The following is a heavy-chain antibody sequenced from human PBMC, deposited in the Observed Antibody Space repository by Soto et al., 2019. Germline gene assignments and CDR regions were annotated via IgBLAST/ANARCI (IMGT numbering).Heavy chain of an antibody. CDR2: ISHSGTV. J-gene: IGHJ4*02. V-gene: IGHV4-4*03. Sequence: PPDTLPLTCYVSSVSLTSTNCWPLVRQPPGKGLEWIGKISHSGTVNYNATLRSRVIISVDKPKNQLSLKLMSVTAADTAVYYCARDYDGFDYWGQGILVTVSA. D-gene: IGHD3-16*01. CDR3: ARDYDGFDY. CDR1: SVSLTSTNC.